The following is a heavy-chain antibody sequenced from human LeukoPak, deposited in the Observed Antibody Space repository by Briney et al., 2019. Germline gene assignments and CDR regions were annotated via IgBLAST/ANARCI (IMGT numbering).Heavy chain of an antibody. D-gene: IGHD3-16*01. CDR1: GLPLSNKY. J-gene: IGHJ6*02. CDR3: ARGADYGMDV. Sequence: GGSLRLSCADSGLPLSNKYMTWVRQAPAKGLEWVSVLYSGGSTYYADSVKGRFTISTDTAKNTMNLQMNSLRAEDTAVYYCARGADYGMDVWGQGTTVTVSS. CDR2: LYSGGST. V-gene: IGHV3-66*01.